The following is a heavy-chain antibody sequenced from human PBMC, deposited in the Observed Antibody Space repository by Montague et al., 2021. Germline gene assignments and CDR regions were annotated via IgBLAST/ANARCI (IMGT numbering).Heavy chain of an antibody. J-gene: IGHJ4*02. CDR3: ARAEDYYGSGSYLGFDY. D-gene: IGHD3-10*01. Sequence: TLSLTCTVSGGSISSGGYYWSWIRQLPGKGLEWIGYIFYSRNTYYTPSLKSRVTISVDTSKNQFSLKLSSVTAADTAVYYCARAEDYYGSGSYLGFDYWGQGTLVTVSS. V-gene: IGHV4-31*03. CDR1: GGSISSGGYY. CDR2: IFYSRNT.